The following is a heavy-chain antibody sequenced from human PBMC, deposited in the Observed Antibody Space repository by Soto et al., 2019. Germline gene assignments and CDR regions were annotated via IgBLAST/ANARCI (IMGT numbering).Heavy chain of an antibody. CDR1: GGSISEKY. D-gene: IGHD6-13*01. CDR2: IFANGHT. Sequence: SETLSLTCIVSGGSISEKYWNWVRQPPGKGLEWIGLIFANGHTDYNPSLKSRVTMSVDASKNQFSLRLTSMTAADTAVYYCVASLAAPGLNWLDPWGRGTLVTVSS. V-gene: IGHV4-4*07. CDR3: VASLAAPGLNWLDP. J-gene: IGHJ5*02.